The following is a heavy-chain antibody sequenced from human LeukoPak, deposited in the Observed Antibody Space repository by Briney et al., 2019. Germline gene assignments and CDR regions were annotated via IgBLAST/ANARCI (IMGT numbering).Heavy chain of an antibody. Sequence: PGGSLRLSCAASGFTFSSCSMNWVRQAPGKGLEWVSSISSSSSYIYYADSVKGRFTISRDNAKNSLYLQMNSLRAEDTAVYYCAKDGNIVGGHDFYYHMDVWGKGTTVTVSS. CDR1: GFTFSSCS. J-gene: IGHJ6*03. D-gene: IGHD2/OR15-2a*01. V-gene: IGHV3-21*01. CDR3: AKDGNIVGGHDFYYHMDV. CDR2: ISSSSSYI.